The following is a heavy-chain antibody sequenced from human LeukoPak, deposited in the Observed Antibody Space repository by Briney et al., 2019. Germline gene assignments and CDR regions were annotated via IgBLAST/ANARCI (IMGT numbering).Heavy chain of an antibody. J-gene: IGHJ3*02. CDR2: INPNSGGT. Sequence: ASVKVSCKASGYTFTGYYMHWVRQAPGQGLEWMGWINPNSGGTNYAQKFQGRVTMTRDTSISTAYMELSRLRSDDTAVYYCARDGDFWSGYYNGLGAFDIWGQGTMVTVSS. D-gene: IGHD3-3*01. V-gene: IGHV1-2*02. CDR3: ARDGDFWSGYYNGLGAFDI. CDR1: GYTFTGYY.